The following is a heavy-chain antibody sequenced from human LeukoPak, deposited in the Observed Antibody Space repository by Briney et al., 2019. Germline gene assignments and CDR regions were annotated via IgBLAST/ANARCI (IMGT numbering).Heavy chain of an antibody. D-gene: IGHD1-7*01. Sequence: GGSLRLSCAASGFTFSSHWMSWVRQAPGKGLEWVANIKHDGSEKYYVGSVKGRFTISRDNAKISLYLQMNSLRAEDTAVYYCALYNWNSKRDLDYWGQGTLVTVSS. V-gene: IGHV3-7*05. CDR2: IKHDGSEK. CDR3: ALYNWNSKRDLDY. CDR1: GFTFSSHW. J-gene: IGHJ4*02.